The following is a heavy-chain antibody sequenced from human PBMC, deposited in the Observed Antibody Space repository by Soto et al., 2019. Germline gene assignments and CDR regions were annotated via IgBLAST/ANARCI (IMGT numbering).Heavy chain of an antibody. V-gene: IGHV1-3*01. Sequence: ASVKVSCKASGYTLTSYAMHWVRQAPGQRLEWMGWINAGNGNTKYSQKFQGRVTITRDTSASTAYMELSSLRSEDTAVYYCARDPEYSSSWYGMDVWGQGTTVTVSS. CDR2: INAGNGNT. D-gene: IGHD6-13*01. J-gene: IGHJ6*02. CDR3: ARDPEYSSSWYGMDV. CDR1: GYTLTSYA.